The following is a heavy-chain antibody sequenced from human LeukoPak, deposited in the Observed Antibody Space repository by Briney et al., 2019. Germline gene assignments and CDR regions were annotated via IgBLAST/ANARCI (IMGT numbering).Heavy chain of an antibody. CDR1: NASIISSSYY. D-gene: IGHD3-22*01. J-gene: IGHJ4*02. CDR2: IYYRGRT. V-gene: IGHV4-39*01. Sequence: SETLSLTCSVSNASIISSSYYWGWIRQPPGKGLEWIGSIYYRGRTYYNPSLKIRVTISADTSKNQFSLNLNSVTASDTAVYYCARHKILDDNYDSSGYYVDQWGQGSLVTVSS. CDR3: ARHKILDDNYDSSGYYVDQ.